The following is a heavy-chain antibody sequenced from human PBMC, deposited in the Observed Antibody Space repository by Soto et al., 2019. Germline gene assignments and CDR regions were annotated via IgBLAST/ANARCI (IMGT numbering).Heavy chain of an antibody. CDR3: ARDFTSIAAFGSFDY. Sequence: ASVKVSCKASGYTFTSYGISWVRQAPGQGLEWMGWISAYNGNTNYAQKLQGRVTMTTDTSTSTAYMELRSLRSDDTAVYYCARDFTSIAAFGSFDYWGQGTLVAVSS. CDR2: ISAYNGNT. J-gene: IGHJ4*02. CDR1: GYTFTSYG. V-gene: IGHV1-18*01. D-gene: IGHD6-6*01.